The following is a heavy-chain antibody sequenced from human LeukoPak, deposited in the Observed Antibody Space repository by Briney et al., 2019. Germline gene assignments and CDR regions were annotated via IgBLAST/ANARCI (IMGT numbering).Heavy chain of an antibody. D-gene: IGHD3-3*01. CDR1: GYTLTGYY. Sequence: ASVEVSCKASGYTLTGYYMHWVRQAPGQGLEWMGWINPNSGGTNYAQKFQGRVTMTRDTSISTAYMELSRLRSDDTAVYYCARVRRFLEWLPDAFDIWGQGTMVTVSS. J-gene: IGHJ3*02. CDR2: INPNSGGT. CDR3: ARVRRFLEWLPDAFDI. V-gene: IGHV1-2*02.